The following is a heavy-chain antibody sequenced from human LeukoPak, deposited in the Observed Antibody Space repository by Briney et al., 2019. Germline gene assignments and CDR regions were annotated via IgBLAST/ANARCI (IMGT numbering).Heavy chain of an antibody. CDR2: ISAYDVNT. J-gene: IGHJ2*01. D-gene: IGHD6-19*01. CDR1: GYTFTTYG. V-gene: IGHV1-18*01. Sequence: ASVKVSCKASGYTFTTYGISWVRQAPGQELEWRGWISAYDVNTNYAQKLQGRVTITTDTSTSTAYMELRSLRSDDTAVYYCARDKRWLGLGLNFDLWGRGTLVTVSS. CDR3: ARDKRWLGLGLNFDL.